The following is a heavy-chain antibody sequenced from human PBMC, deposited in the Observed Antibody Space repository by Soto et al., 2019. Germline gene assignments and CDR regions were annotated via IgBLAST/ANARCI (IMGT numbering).Heavy chain of an antibody. CDR1: GYTFTSNG. CDR3: ARDKPQQIVGYNYYYGLDV. Sequence: GASVKVSCTAPGYTFTSNGISWVRQDPGQGLEWMGWTSGYNGDTDYAQKFQGRVTMTTDTSTSTAYMEVRSLRPDDTAVYYCARDKPQQIVGYNYYYGLDVWGQGTTGTVYS. CDR2: TSGYNGDT. J-gene: IGHJ6*02. V-gene: IGHV1-18*04. D-gene: IGHD6-6*01.